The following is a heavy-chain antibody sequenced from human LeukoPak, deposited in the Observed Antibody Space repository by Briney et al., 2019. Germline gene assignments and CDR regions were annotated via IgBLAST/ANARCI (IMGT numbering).Heavy chain of an antibody. CDR2: LYSGGAT. D-gene: IGHD6-19*01. CDR1: GFTVSSNY. Sequence: GGSLRLSCAASGFTVSSNYMSWVRQPSGKGLEWVSVLYSGGATFYADSVKGRFTISRDTSKNTLYLQMNDLRADDTAVYYCTKLKGWYGEGFFDYWGQGTLVTVSS. V-gene: IGHV3-53*01. CDR3: TKLKGWYGEGFFDY. J-gene: IGHJ4*02.